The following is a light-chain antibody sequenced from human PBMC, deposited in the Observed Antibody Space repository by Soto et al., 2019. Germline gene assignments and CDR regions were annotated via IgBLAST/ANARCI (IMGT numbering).Light chain of an antibody. CDR1: SSNIGWNY. Sequence: QSVLTHPPSVSAAPGEKVTISCSETSSNIGWNYVSWYQQLPGSAPKLLIYENDRRPSGIPDRFSGSKSGTAATLDITGLQTGDEADYYCGAWDRGLKAGVFGGGTKVTVL. CDR3: GAWDRGLKAGV. V-gene: IGLV1-51*02. CDR2: END. J-gene: IGLJ3*02.